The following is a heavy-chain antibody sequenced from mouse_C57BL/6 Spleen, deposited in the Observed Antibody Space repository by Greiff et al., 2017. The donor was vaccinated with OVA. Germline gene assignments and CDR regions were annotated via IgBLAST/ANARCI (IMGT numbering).Heavy chain of an antibody. V-gene: IGHV1-18*01. CDR2: INPNNGGT. J-gene: IGHJ4*01. D-gene: IGHD1-1*02. Sequence: VQLQQSGPELVKPGASVKIPCKASGYTFTDYNMDWVKQSHGKSLEWIGDINPNNGGTIYNQKFKGKATFTVDKSSSTAYMELRSLTSEDTAVYYCARSLWGMDYWGQGTSVTVSS. CDR1: GYTFTDYN. CDR3: ARSLWGMDY.